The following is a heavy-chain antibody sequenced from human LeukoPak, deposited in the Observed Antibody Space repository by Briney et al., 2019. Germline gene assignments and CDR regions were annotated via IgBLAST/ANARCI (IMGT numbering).Heavy chain of an antibody. J-gene: IGHJ4*02. Sequence: GGSLRLSCAASGFTFSSYAMHWVRQAPGKGLEWVAVISHDGSNKYYADSVKGRFTISRDNSKNTLYLQMNSLRAEDTAVYYCARENGSGSYYSSFDYWGQGTLVTVSS. D-gene: IGHD3-10*01. CDR3: ARENGSGSYYSSFDY. V-gene: IGHV3-30*14. CDR1: GFTFSSYA. CDR2: ISHDGSNK.